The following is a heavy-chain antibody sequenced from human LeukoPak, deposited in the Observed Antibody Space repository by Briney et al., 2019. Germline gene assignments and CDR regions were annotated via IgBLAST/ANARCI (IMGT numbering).Heavy chain of an antibody. CDR3: TRGSIAYYYMDV. V-gene: IGHV4-61*01. J-gene: IGHJ6*03. CDR2: IYYSGST. Sequence: PSGTLSLTCAVSGGSISSSTNWWSWVRQPPGKGLEWIGSIYYSGSTNYNPSLKSRVTISVDTSKNQFSLKLSSVTAADTAVYYCTRGSIAYYYMDVWGKGTTVTISS. D-gene: IGHD3-22*01. CDR1: GGSISSSTNW.